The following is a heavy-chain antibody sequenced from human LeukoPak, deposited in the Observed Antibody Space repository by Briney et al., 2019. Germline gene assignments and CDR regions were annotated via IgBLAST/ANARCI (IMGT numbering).Heavy chain of an antibody. CDR3: ARTYPDCDY. CDR2: IHYGGST. D-gene: IGHD2-21*02. J-gene: IGHJ4*02. V-gene: IGHV4-39*01. Sequence: SETLSLTCTVSGGSISSSSYYWGWIRQPPGKGLEWLGNIHYGGSTYYNPSLQSRVTLSVDTSKNQFSLKLTSVTATDTAVYYCARTYPDCDYWGQGTLVTVSP. CDR1: GGSISSSSYY.